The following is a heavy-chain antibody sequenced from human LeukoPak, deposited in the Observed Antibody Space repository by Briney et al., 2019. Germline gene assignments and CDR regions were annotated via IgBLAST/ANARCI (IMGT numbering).Heavy chain of an antibody. CDR2: ISGNGGST. Sequence: SGGSLRLSCAASGFTVSNNYMSWVRQAPGKGLEWVSSISGNGGSTYYADSVKGRFTISRDNSKNTLYLQMSSLRADDTAVYYCAKGGYCSSTSCPFDYWGQGTLVTVSS. D-gene: IGHD2-2*01. V-gene: IGHV3-23*01. CDR3: AKGGYCSSTSCPFDY. J-gene: IGHJ4*02. CDR1: GFTVSNNY.